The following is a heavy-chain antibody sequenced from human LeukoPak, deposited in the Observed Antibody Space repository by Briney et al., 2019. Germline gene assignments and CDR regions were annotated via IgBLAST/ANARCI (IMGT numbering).Heavy chain of an antibody. Sequence: ASVKVSFKSSVGTFSSYAISWVRQAPGQGLEWMGRIIPIFATATYAQKFQGRITITADKPTSTAYMELSSLRSEDTAVYYCARSPYCRGGSCYQPNWFDPWGQGTLVTVSS. J-gene: IGHJ5*02. V-gene: IGHV1-69*06. D-gene: IGHD2-15*01. CDR1: VGTFSSYA. CDR2: IIPIFATA. CDR3: ARSPYCRGGSCYQPNWFDP.